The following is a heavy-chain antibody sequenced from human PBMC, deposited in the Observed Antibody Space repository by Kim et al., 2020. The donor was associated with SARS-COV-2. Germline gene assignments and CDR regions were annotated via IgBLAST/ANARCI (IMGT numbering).Heavy chain of an antibody. Sequence: GGSLRLSCAASGFTFSSYDMHWVRQGTEKGLEWVSSIGTKADTYYPDSVKDRFTISRENAKDSFYLQMNSLRAEDTAVYYCARGPVKEGIRETKDYFDLWGRGTVVTVSS. D-gene: IGHD1-20*01. V-gene: IGHV3-13*04. J-gene: IGHJ2*01. CDR3: ARGPVKEGIRETKDYFDL. CDR2: IGTKADT. CDR1: GFTFSSYD.